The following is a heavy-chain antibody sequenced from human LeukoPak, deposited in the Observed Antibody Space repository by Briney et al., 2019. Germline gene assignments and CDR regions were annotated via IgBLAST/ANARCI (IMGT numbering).Heavy chain of an antibody. CDR3: ARGRRNFDY. V-gene: IGHV3-48*03. Sequence: GGSLRLSCAASGFXFSSYEMNWVRQAPGKGLEWVSYISSSDSTIYYADSVEGRFTISRDNAKNSLYLQMNSVRAEDTAVYYCARGRRNFDYWGQGTLVTVSS. J-gene: IGHJ4*02. CDR2: ISSSDSTI. CDR1: GFXFSSYE.